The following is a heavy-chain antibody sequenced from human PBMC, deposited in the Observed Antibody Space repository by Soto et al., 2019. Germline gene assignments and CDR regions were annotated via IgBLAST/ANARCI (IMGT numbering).Heavy chain of an antibody. CDR2: ISSGGFTF. CDR1: GFNFGDYF. V-gene: IGHV3-11*01. J-gene: IGHJ6*02. Sequence: GGSLRLSCAASGFNFGDYFMSWIRQAPGKGLEWVSYISSGGFTFYHADSVKGRFTTSWDKAKNSLYLQMNTLSAEDTAVYYCATGIEPATKWGYYSYGLDVWGQGTTVTVSS. D-gene: IGHD2-2*01. CDR3: ATGIEPATKWGYYSYGLDV.